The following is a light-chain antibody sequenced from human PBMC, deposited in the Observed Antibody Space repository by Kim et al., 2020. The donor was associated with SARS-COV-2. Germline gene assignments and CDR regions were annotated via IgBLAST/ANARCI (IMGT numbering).Light chain of an antibody. CDR2: DAS. CDR1: QSVSTY. V-gene: IGKV3-11*01. J-gene: IGKJ5*01. Sequence: EIVLTQSPATLSLSPGERVTLSCRASQSVSTYLTWYQQKPGQAPRLLIYDASKRATGIPARFSGSGSGTDFSLTISSLEPEDFAVYYCQQRNAWPLTFGQGTRLEI. CDR3: QQRNAWPLT.